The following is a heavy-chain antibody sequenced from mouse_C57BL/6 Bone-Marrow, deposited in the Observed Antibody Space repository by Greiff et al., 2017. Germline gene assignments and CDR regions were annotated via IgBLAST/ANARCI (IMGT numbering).Heavy chain of an antibody. Sequence: VQLQQPGAELVKPGASVKLSCKASGYTFTSYWMHWVKQRPGQGLEWIGMIHPNSGSTNYNEKFKSKATLTVDKSSSTAYMQLSSLTSEDSAVYYGARFFYGYDVWFAYWGQGTLVTVSA. CDR1: GYTFTSYW. D-gene: IGHD2-2*01. V-gene: IGHV1-64*01. CDR3: ARFFYGYDVWFAY. CDR2: IHPNSGST. J-gene: IGHJ3*01.